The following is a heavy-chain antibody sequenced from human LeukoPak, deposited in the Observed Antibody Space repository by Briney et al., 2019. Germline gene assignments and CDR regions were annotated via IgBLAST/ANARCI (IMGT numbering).Heavy chain of an antibody. CDR2: ISYDGSNK. Sequence: GGSLRLSCAASGFTFSSYGMHWVRQAPGKGLEWVAVISYDGSNKYYADSVKGRFTISRDNSKNTLYLQMNSLRAEDMAVYYCARDGYSSGWYDYWGQGTLVTVSS. D-gene: IGHD6-19*01. J-gene: IGHJ4*02. CDR3: ARDGYSSGWYDY. CDR1: GFTFSSYG. V-gene: IGHV3-30*03.